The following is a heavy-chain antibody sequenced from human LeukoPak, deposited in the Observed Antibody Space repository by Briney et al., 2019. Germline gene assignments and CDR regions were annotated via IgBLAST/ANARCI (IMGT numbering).Heavy chain of an antibody. D-gene: IGHD2-15*01. Sequence: MPGGSLRLSCAASGFTFSSYEMNWVRQAPGKGLEWVSSISSGSTYIYYADSVKGRFTISRDNAKNSLYLQMNSLRAEDTAVYYCARLGYCSGGSCSSFDYWGQGTLVTVSS. J-gene: IGHJ4*02. CDR2: ISSGSTYI. CDR1: GFTFSSYE. V-gene: IGHV3-21*01. CDR3: ARLGYCSGGSCSSFDY.